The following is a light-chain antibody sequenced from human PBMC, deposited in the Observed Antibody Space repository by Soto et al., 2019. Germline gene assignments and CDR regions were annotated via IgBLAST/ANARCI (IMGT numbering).Light chain of an antibody. V-gene: IGKV3-20*01. CDR2: ATS. CDR3: QQYDSSPYT. J-gene: IGKJ2*01. Sequence: EIVLTQSPGTLSLSPGERATLSCRASQSVSSRDLAWYQQKPGQAPRLLIYATSSRAAGIPDRFSGSGSGTDFTLTISRLEPEDFAVYYCQQYDSSPYTFGQGTKLEIK. CDR1: QSVSSRD.